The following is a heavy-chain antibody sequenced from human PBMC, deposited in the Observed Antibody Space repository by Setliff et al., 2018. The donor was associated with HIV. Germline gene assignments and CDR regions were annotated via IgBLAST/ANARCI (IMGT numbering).Heavy chain of an antibody. CDR3: ARQITMVRGVYQPYYYYYMDV. CDR2: IYYSGST. CDR1: GGSITTSTFY. V-gene: IGHV4-39*01. Sequence: SETLSLTCTVSGGSITTSTFYWGWIRQHPGKGLEWIGSIYYSGSTYYNPSLKSRVTISVDTSKNQFSLKLSSVTAADTAVYYCARQITMVRGVYQPYYYYYMDVWGKGTTVTVSS. D-gene: IGHD3-10*01. J-gene: IGHJ6*03.